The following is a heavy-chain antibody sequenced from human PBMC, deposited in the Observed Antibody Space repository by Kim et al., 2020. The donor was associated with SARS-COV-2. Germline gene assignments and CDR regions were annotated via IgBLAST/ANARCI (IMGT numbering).Heavy chain of an antibody. Sequence: SETLSLTCTVSGGSISSGDYYWSWIRQPPGKGLEWIGYFYYTGSSHYNPSLNSRVTISIDTSKNQFSLKVSSVTAADTAVYYCARGPPIGGGDCYSHWGQGTLVTVSS. D-gene: IGHD2-21*02. CDR2: FYYTGSS. J-gene: IGHJ4*02. V-gene: IGHV4-30-4*01. CDR1: GGSISSGDYY. CDR3: ARGPPIGGGDCYSH.